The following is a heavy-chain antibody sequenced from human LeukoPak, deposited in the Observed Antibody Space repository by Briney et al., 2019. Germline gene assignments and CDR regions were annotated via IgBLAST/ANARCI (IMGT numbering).Heavy chain of an antibody. D-gene: IGHD6-13*01. CDR3: ARDRKGIAAAGVDY. J-gene: IGHJ4*02. CDR2: ISSSSSYI. CDR1: GFTFSSYS. V-gene: IGHV3-21*01. Sequence: GGSLRLSCAASGFTFSSYSMNWVRQAPGKGLEWVSPISSSSSYIYYADSVKGRFTISRDNAKNSLYLQMNSLRAEDTAVYYCARDRKGIAAAGVDYWGQGTLVTVSS.